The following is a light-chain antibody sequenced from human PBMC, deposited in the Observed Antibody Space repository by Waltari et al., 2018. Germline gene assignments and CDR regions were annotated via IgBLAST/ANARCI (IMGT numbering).Light chain of an antibody. CDR1: QGLLHTNGYNL. V-gene: IGKV2-28*01. CDR3: MQALQTPWT. Sequence: DIVMTQSPLSLPVTPGEPASISCRSSQGLLHTNGYNLLDWYLQKPGQSPQLLIYFGSNRASGVPARFSGSGSGRDFTLKNSRVEAEDVGVYYCMQALQTPWTFGQGTKVEIK. J-gene: IGKJ1*01. CDR2: FGS.